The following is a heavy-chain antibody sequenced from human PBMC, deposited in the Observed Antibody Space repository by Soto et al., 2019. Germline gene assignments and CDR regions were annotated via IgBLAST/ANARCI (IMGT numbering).Heavy chain of an antibody. V-gene: IGHV4-59*01. CDR2: IYYSGST. D-gene: IGHD6-13*01. CDR3: ARGYSSSWYSLDY. CDR1: GGSISSYY. J-gene: IGHJ4*02. Sequence: PSETLSLTCTVSGGSISSYYWSWIRQPPGKGLEWIGYIYYSGSTNYNPSLKSRVTISVDTSKNQFSLKLSSVTAADTAVYYCARGYSSSWYSLDYWGQGTLVTVSS.